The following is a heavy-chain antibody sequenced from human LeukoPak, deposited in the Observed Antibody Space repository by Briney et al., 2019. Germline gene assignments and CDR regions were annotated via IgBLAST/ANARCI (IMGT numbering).Heavy chain of an antibody. CDR2: IYYSGST. CDR1: GGSISSYY. J-gene: IGHJ4*02. CDR3: ASSGWYSDFDY. D-gene: IGHD6-13*01. Sequence: SETLSLTCTVSGGSISSYYWSWIRQPPGKGLEWIGYIYYSGSTNYNPSLKSRVTTSVDTSKNQFSLKLSSVTAADTAVYYCASSGWYSDFDYWGQGTLVTVSS. V-gene: IGHV4-59*08.